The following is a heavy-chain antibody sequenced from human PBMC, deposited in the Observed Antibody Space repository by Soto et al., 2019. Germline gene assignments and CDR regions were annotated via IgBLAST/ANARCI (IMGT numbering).Heavy chain of an antibody. CDR3: ARGVVAATNFDY. CDR1: GGSFRGYY. J-gene: IGHJ4*02. CDR2: INHSGST. Sequence: PSETLSLTCAVYGGSFRGYYWSWIRQPPGKGLEWIGEINHSGSTNYNLSLKSRVTISVDTSKNQFSLKLSSVTAADTAVYYCARGVVAATNFDYWGQGTPVTVSS. V-gene: IGHV4-34*01. D-gene: IGHD2-15*01.